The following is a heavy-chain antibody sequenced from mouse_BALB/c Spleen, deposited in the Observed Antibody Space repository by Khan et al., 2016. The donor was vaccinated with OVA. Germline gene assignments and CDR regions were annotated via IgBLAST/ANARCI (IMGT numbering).Heavy chain of an antibody. D-gene: IGHD6-1*01. Sequence: QFQLVQSGPELKKPGETVKISCKASGYTFTNYGMNWVKQAPGKGLKWMGWINTYTGEPTYADDFKGRFAFSLETSANTAYLQINNLKNEDTATYFCARSASYWFLDVWGAGTTVTVSS. CDR1: GYTFTNYG. V-gene: IGHV9-3-1*01. J-gene: IGHJ1*01. CDR3: ARSASYWFLDV. CDR2: INTYTGEP.